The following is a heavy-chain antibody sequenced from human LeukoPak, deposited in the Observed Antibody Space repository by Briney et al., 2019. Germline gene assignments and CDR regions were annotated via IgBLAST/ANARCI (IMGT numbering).Heavy chain of an antibody. V-gene: IGHV4-4*09. D-gene: IGHD2-21*02. J-gene: IGHJ5*02. CDR3: ARVHDYNWFDP. Sequence: PSETLSLTCTVSGGSISSYYWSWIRQPPGKGLEWIGYIYTSGSTNYNPSLKSRLTMSLDTSKNQFSLNLRSVTAADTAVYYCARVHDYNWFDPWGQGTLVTVSS. CDR2: IYTSGST. CDR1: GGSISSYY.